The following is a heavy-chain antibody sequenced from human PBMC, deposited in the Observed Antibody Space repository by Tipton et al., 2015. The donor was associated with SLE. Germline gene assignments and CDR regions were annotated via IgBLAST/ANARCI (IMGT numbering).Heavy chain of an antibody. V-gene: IGHV1-8*01. J-gene: IGHJ4*02. CDR3: ARGSGTYYNDADY. Sequence: QSGAEVKKPGASVKVSCKASGYTFTSYDTNWVRQATGQGLEWMGWMNPNSGDTDYAQKFQGRVTMTRSTSISTAYMELSSLRSEDTAVYFCARGSGTYYNDADYWGQGTLVTVSS. CDR1: GYTFTSYD. D-gene: IGHD3-10*01. CDR2: MNPNSGDT.